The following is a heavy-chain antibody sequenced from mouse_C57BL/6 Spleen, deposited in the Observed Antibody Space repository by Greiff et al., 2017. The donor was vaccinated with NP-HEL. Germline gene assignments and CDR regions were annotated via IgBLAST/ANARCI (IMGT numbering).Heavy chain of an antibody. V-gene: IGHV1-55*01. CDR2: IYPGSGST. CDR1: GYTFTSYW. CDR3: ARKDLGDGSSGYFDY. D-gene: IGHD1-1*01. Sequence: QVQLQQPGAELVKPGASVKMSCKASGYTFTSYWITWVKQRPGQGLEWIGDIYPGSGSTNYNEKFKSKATLTVDTSSSTAYMQLSSLTSEDSAVYYCARKDLGDGSSGYFDYWGQGTTLTVSS. J-gene: IGHJ2*01.